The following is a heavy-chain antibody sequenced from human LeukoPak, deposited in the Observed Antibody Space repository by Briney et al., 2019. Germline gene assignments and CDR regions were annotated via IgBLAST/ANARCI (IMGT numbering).Heavy chain of an antibody. D-gene: IGHD6-19*01. J-gene: IGHJ5*02. Sequence: GGSLRLSCAASGFTFSSYAMTWVRQAPGKGLEWVSVITGSGDTTYYADSVKGRFTISRDNSKNTLYLQMNSLRAEDTAVYYCAKRGHSSGWPWSQGTLVTVSS. CDR2: ITGSGDTT. CDR1: GFTFSSYA. CDR3: AKRGHSSGWP. V-gene: IGHV3-23*01.